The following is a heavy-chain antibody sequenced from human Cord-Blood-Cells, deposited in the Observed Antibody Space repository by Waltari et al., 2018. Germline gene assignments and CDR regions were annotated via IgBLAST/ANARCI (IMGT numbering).Heavy chain of an antibody. CDR1: GCSINRRRYH. V-gene: IGHV4-39*07. Sequence: QLQLQESGPGLVKPSETLSLPCPVPGCSINRRRYHVGWIRQPPGKGLEWIGSNYYSGSTYYNPSLKCRVTISVDTSKNQFSLKLGSVTAADTAVYYCARSTTTVITKFDYWGQGTLVTVSS. D-gene: IGHD4-17*01. CDR3: ARSTTTVITKFDY. J-gene: IGHJ4*02. CDR2: NYYSGST.